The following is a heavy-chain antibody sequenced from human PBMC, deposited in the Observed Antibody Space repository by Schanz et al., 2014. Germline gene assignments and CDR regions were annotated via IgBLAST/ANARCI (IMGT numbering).Heavy chain of an antibody. V-gene: IGHV3-66*01. J-gene: IGHJ4*02. CDR1: GFTVSSNY. D-gene: IGHD3-10*01. CDR2: IYGGGIT. Sequence: EVQLVESGGGLVQPGGSLRLSCAASGFTVSSNYMSWVRQAPGKGLEWVSVIYGGGITYYADSVKGRFTISRDNSKSTLYLQMNSLSAEDTAVYYCAVSGSRRGGSGSFDYWGQGTLVTVSS. CDR3: AVSGSRRGGSGSFDY.